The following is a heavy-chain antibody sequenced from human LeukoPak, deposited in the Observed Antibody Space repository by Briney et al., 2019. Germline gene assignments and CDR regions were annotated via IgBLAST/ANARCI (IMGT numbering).Heavy chain of an antibody. V-gene: IGHV3-74*01. Sequence: PGGSLRLSCAASGFTFSTYWVHWARQAPGKGLVWVSRINPDGSRTDYADSVKGRFTISRDNAKNTLYLQMNSLRAEDTAVYFCARDPRGNRDYWGQGTLVTVSS. CDR2: INPDGSRT. J-gene: IGHJ4*02. CDR3: ARDPRGNRDY. D-gene: IGHD4-23*01. CDR1: GFTFSTYW.